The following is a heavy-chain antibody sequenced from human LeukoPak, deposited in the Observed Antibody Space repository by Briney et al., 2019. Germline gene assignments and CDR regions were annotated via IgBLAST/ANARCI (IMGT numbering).Heavy chain of an antibody. CDR3: ARGYSYGWPFYFDY. Sequence: GGSLRLSCAAYGFTFDDYAMHWVRQAPGKGLEWVSGISWNSGSTYYADSVKGRFTISRDNSKNTLYLQMNSLRAEDTAVYYCARGYSYGWPFYFDYWGQGTLVTVSS. V-gene: IGHV3-9*01. D-gene: IGHD5-18*01. J-gene: IGHJ4*02. CDR1: GFTFDDYA. CDR2: ISWNSGST.